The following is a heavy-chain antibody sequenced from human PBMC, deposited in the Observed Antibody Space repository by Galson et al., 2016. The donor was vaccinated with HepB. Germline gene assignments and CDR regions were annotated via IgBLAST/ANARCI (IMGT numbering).Heavy chain of an antibody. CDR2: IIPIFGTP. CDR3: ARGSSYGFFRGSYDY. CDR1: GGTFSSYA. Sequence: SVKVSCKASGGTFSSYAISWVRQAPGQGLEWMGGIIPIFGTPNYAQKFQGRVTITADESTTTAYMELTSLRSEDTAVYYCARGSSYGFFRGSYDYWGQGTLVTVSS. J-gene: IGHJ4*02. D-gene: IGHD5-18*01. V-gene: IGHV1-69*13.